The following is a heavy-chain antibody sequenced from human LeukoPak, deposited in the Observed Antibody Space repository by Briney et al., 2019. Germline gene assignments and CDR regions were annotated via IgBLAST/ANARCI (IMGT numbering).Heavy chain of an antibody. CDR1: GGSISSYY. CDR2: IYYSGST. J-gene: IGHJ4*02. D-gene: IGHD3-22*01. Sequence: SETLSLTCTVSGGSISSYYWSWIRQPPGKGLEWIGYIYYSGSTNYNPSLKSRVTISVDTSKNQFSLKLRSVTAADTAVYYCARESPSQYYYDSSGYYGSFDYWGQGTLVTVSS. V-gene: IGHV4-59*01. CDR3: ARESPSQYYYDSSGYYGSFDY.